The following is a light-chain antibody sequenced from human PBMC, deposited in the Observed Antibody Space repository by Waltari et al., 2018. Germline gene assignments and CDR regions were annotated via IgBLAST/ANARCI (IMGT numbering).Light chain of an antibody. CDR3: LLWYSGARWV. CDR1: TGAVTRGHY. V-gene: IGLV7-46*01. J-gene: IGLJ3*02. Sequence: QAVVTQEPSLTVSPGGTVTLTFCPSTGAVTRGHYSYWFQQTPGQVPRTLIYDTNNRHSWTPARFSGSLLGGKAALTLSGAQPEDEAEYYCLLWYSGARWVFGGGTKLSVL. CDR2: DTN.